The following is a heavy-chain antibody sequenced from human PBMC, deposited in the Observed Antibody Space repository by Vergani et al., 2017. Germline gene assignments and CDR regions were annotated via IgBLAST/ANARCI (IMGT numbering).Heavy chain of an antibody. V-gene: IGHV3-15*01. CDR2: IKSKTDGGTT. J-gene: IGHJ6*03. CDR3: TTESTLLWFGELSQAVYYYYMDV. D-gene: IGHD3-10*01. Sequence: EVQLVESGGGLVKPGGSLRLSCAASGFTFSNAWMSWVRQAPGKGLAWVGRIKSKTDGGTTDYAAPVKGRFTISRNDSKNTLYLQMNSLKTEDTAVYYCTTESTLLWFGELSQAVYYYYMDVWGKGTTVTVSS. CDR1: GFTFSNAW.